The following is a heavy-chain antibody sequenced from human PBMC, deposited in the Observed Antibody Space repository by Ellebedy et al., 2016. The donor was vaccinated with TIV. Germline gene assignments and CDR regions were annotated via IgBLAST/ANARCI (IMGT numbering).Heavy chain of an antibody. CDR1: GYTFTSYG. Sequence: ASVKVSCKASGYTFTSYGISWVRQAPGQGLAWMGWISAYNGNTNYAQKLQGRVTMTTAKSTITAYMELRSLRSDETDVYYCALDCSAGSCTAEYFQHWGQGTLVTVSS. J-gene: IGHJ1*01. CDR3: ALDCSAGSCTAEYFQH. V-gene: IGHV1-18*04. CDR2: ISAYNGNT. D-gene: IGHD2-15*01.